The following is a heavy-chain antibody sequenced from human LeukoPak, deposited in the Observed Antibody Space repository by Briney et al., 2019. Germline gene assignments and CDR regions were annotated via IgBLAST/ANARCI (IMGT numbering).Heavy chain of an antibody. D-gene: IGHD3-22*01. CDR3: ARLPDYYDSSGYSRGPYGMDV. J-gene: IGHJ6*02. CDR1: GGSISSYY. V-gene: IGHV4-4*07. Sequence: SETLSLTCTVSGGSISSYYWSWIRQPAGKGLEWIGRIYTSGSTNYNPSLKSRVTMSVDTSKNQFSLKLSSVTAADTAVYYCARLPDYYDSSGYSRGPYGMDVWGQGTTVTVSS. CDR2: IYTSGST.